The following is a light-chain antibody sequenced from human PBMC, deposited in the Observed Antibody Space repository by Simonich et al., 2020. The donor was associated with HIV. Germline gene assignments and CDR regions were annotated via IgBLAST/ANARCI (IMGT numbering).Light chain of an antibody. Sequence: DIQMTQSPSSLPASVGDRVTITCRASQSIRSYLNWYQQKPGKAPKLLIYAASTLQSGVPSRFSGSGSGTEFTLTISSLQPEDFATYYCQQYNSIPRTFGQGTKVEIK. CDR2: AAS. CDR3: QQYNSIPRT. V-gene: IGKV1-17*01. CDR1: QSIRSY. J-gene: IGKJ1*01.